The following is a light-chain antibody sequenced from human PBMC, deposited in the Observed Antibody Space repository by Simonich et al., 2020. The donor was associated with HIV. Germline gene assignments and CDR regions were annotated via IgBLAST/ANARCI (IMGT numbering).Light chain of an antibody. CDR1: ALPRQY. Sequence: SYELTQPPSVSVSPGQTARITCSGDALPRQYAYWYQQKPGQAPGLVIYQDTERPSGIPGRCSGSSSGTTVTLTISGVQAEDEADYYCQSADTSGTYWVFGGGTKLTV. J-gene: IGLJ3*02. V-gene: IGLV3-25*03. CDR2: QDT. CDR3: QSADTSGTYWV.